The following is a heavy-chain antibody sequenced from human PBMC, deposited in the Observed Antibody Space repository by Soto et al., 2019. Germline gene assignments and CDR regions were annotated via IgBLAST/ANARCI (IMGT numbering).Heavy chain of an antibody. J-gene: IGHJ6*02. CDR3: ARIRGQWLVILDYYYYGMDV. CDR2: IYYSGST. CDR1: GGSISSSSYY. V-gene: IGHV4-39*01. Sequence: QLLESGPGLVKPSETLSLTCTVSGGSISSSSYYWGWIRQPPGKGLEWIGSIYYSGSTYYNPSLKSRVTISVDTSKNQFSLKLSSVTAADTAVYYCARIRGQWLVILDYYYYGMDVWGQGTTVTVSS. D-gene: IGHD6-19*01.